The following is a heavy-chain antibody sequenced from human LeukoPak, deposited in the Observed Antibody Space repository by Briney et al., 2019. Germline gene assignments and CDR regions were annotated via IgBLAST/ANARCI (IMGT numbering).Heavy chain of an antibody. D-gene: IGHD3-16*01. J-gene: IGHJ1*01. V-gene: IGHV4-34*01. CDR1: GGSFSGYY. CDR2: IKHSGST. Sequence: PSETLSLTCAVYGGSFSGYYWSWIRQPPGKGLEWIGEIKHSGSTNYNPSRKSRVSISVDTSKNKFSMKLSSVTAADKAVYYCARGGGQEYFQHWGQGTLVTVSS. CDR3: ARGGGQEYFQH.